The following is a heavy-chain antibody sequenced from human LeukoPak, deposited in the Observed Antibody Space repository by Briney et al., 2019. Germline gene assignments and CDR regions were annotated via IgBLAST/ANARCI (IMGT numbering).Heavy chain of an antibody. CDR1: GDSFGRYG. CDR3: ARDMSPPGVLVTSDYGMDV. D-gene: IGHD2-8*02. J-gene: IGHJ6*02. V-gene: IGHV1-69*04. CDR2: IIPLVDVT. Sequence: SVKVSCKASGDSFGRYGISWVRRAPGQGLEWMGRIIPLVDVTDYAQRFQGKVTITADRSTSTAYLELTSLTSDDTAVYYCARDMSPPGVLVTSDYGMDVWGRGTTVIVSS.